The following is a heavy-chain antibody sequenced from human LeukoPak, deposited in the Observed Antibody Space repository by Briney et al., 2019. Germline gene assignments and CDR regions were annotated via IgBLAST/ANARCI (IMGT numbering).Heavy chain of an antibody. D-gene: IGHD2-2*01. Sequence: PSETLSLTCTVSGGSISSYYWSWIRQPAGKGLEWIGRIYTSGSTNYNPSPKSRVTMSVDTSKNQFSLKLSSVTAADTAVYYCAREGDIVVVPAATTFDYWGQGTLVTVSS. CDR1: GGSISSYY. V-gene: IGHV4-4*07. CDR2: IYTSGST. CDR3: AREGDIVVVPAATTFDY. J-gene: IGHJ4*02.